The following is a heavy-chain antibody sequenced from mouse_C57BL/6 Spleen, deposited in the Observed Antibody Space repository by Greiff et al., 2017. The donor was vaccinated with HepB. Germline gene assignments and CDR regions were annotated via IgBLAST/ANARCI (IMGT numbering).Heavy chain of an antibody. V-gene: IGHV14-3*01. Sequence: VHVKQSVAELVRPGASVKLSCTASGFNIKNTYMHWVKQRPEQGLEWIGRIDPANGNTKYAPKFQGKATITADTSSNTAYLQLSSLTSEDTAIYYCARRVYYGNYDWYFDVWGTGTTVTVSS. D-gene: IGHD2-1*01. CDR2: IDPANGNT. CDR1: GFNIKNTY. J-gene: IGHJ1*03. CDR3: ARRVYYGNYDWYFDV.